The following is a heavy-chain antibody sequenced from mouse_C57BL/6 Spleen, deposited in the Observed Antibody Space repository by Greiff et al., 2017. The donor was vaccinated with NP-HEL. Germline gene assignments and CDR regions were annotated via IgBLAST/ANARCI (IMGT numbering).Heavy chain of an antibody. Sequence: QVQLQQPGAELVKPGASVKLSCKASGYTFTSYWMHWVKQRPGQGLEWIGMIHPNSGSTNYNEKFKSKATLTVDKSSNTAYMQLSSLTTEDSAIYYCARRYYGSSYFDYWGQGTTLTVSS. CDR2: IHPNSGST. CDR3: ARRYYGSSYFDY. V-gene: IGHV1-64*01. J-gene: IGHJ2*01. CDR1: GYTFTSYW. D-gene: IGHD1-1*01.